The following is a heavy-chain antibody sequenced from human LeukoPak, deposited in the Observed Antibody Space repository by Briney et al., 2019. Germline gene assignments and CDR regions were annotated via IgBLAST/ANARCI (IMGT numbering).Heavy chain of an antibody. J-gene: IGHJ4*03. V-gene: IGHV3-23*01. CDR1: EFTFSSFA. CDR3: AKALTNPPCYFDS. CDR2: ISSDGGTT. Sequence: GGSLRLSCAVSEFTFSSFAMGWVRQTPGKGLEWLSYISSDGGTTSYADSVKGRFTISRDNSRNMVFLQMNGLRAEDTALYYCAKALTNPPCYFDSWGQGTLLSVSS.